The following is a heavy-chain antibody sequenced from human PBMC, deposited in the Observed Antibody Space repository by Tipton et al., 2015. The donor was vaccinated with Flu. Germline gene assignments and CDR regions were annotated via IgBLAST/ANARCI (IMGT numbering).Heavy chain of an antibody. CDR3: ARHTRIAIGGLNWFDP. CDR1: GVSTTSTLYY. J-gene: IGHJ5*02. V-gene: IGHV4-61*02. Sequence: TLSLTCAVSGVSTTSTLYYWSWIRQPAGKGLEWIGRVYSSGSTNYNPSLKSRLTISLDMSKNQFSLNLYSVSAADAAVYYCARHTRIAIGGLNWFDPWGQGTLVTVSS. CDR2: VYSSGST. D-gene: IGHD2/OR15-2a*01.